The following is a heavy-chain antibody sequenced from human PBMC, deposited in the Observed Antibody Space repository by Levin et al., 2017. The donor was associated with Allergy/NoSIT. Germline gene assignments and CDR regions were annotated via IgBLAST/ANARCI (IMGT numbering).Heavy chain of an antibody. CDR2: INWSGGST. CDR3: ARHRFTMNIHDGFDI. J-gene: IGHJ3*02. D-gene: IGHD2/OR15-2a*01. CDR1: GFTFDDYG. V-gene: IGHV3-20*01. Sequence: GESLKISCAASGFTFDDYGMSWVRQAPGKGLEWVSGINWSGGSTGYADSVKGRLTISRDNAKNSLYLQMNSLRAEDTALYHCARHRFTMNIHDGFDIWGQGTMVIVSS.